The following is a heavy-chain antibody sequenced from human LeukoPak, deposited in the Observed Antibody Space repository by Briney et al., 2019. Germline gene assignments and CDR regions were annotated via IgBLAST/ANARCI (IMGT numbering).Heavy chain of an antibody. Sequence: PAGTLRLSCAASGCPISSFWMHWVRQAPGKGLVWVSRNKGDGTSSSYADSVKGRFTISRDNAKNTMYLQLNSPRVADTAVYYWMGGWRYFGMDVWGQGTTVTVSS. J-gene: IGHJ6*02. CDR3: MGGWRYFGMDV. V-gene: IGHV3-74*01. CDR2: NKGDGTSS. D-gene: IGHD3-9*01. CDR1: GCPISSFW.